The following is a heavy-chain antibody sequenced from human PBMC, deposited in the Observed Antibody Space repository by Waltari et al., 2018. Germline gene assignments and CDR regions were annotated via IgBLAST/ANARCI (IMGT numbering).Heavy chain of an antibody. CDR2: IRNRGNRYTT. V-gene: IGHV3-72*01. CDR1: GFTFSDNY. CDR3: ARSNSYSPFDY. J-gene: IGHJ4*02. Sequence: EVQLVESGGGLVQPGGSLRLSCAASGFTFSDNYMGWVRQAPGKGLEWVGRIRNRGNRYTTEYAASGKGRFTISRDDSKNSLYLQMNSLETEDTAVYYCARSNSYSPFDYWGQGILVTVSS. D-gene: IGHD3-16*02.